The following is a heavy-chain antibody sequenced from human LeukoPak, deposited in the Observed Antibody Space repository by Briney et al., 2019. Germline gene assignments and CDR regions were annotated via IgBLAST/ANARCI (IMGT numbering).Heavy chain of an antibody. J-gene: IGHJ4*02. CDR1: GYTFTSYG. CDR3: ARDDRLLWFGELLLPGDY. CDR2: ISAYNGNT. D-gene: IGHD3-10*01. V-gene: IGHV1-18*01. Sequence: ASVKVSCKASGYTFTSYGISWVRQAPGQGLEWMGWISAYNGNTNYAQKLQGRVTMTTDTSTSTAYMELRSLRSDDTAVYYCARDDRLLWFGELLLPGDYWGQGTLVTVSS.